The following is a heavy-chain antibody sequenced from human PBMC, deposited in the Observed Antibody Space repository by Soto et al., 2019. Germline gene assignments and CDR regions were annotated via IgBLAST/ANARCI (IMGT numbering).Heavy chain of an antibody. V-gene: IGHV5-51*01. D-gene: IGHD4-4*01. CDR3: ARHEQFYYYYGMDV. CDR1: GCSFTHYW. CDR2: INPGDSDI. Sequence: GESLTISGRVTGCSFTHYWIAWVRQMPGKGLEWMGIINPGDSDIRYSPSFQGQVTISADNSISTAYLQWSSLKASDTAMYYCARHEQFYYYYGMDVWGQGTAVTVSS. J-gene: IGHJ6*02.